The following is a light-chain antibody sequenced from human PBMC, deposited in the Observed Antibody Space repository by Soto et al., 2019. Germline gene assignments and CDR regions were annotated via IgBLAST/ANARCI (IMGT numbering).Light chain of an antibody. CDR3: QQTYETPIT. J-gene: IGKJ5*01. CDR2: AAS. V-gene: IGKV1-5*01. CDR1: QTISSW. Sequence: DIQMTQSPSTLSGSVGDRVTITCRASQTISSWLAWYQQKPGKAPKLLIYAASTLQSGVPSRFSGSGSGTDFTLTISSLQPEDFATYYCQQTYETPITFGQGTRLEIK.